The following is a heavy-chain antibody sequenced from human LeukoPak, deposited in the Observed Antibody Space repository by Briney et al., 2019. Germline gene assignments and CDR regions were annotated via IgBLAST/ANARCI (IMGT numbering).Heavy chain of an antibody. V-gene: IGHV1-46*01. CDR1: GYTFTSYY. Sequence: ASVKVSCKASGYTFTSYYMHWVRQAPGQGLEWMGIINPSAGGTTYAQKFQGRVTMTRDTSTSTVYMELSSLRSEDTAVYYCARGGNGRDGYSDTDYWGQGTLVTVSS. CDR3: ARGGNGRDGYSDTDY. CDR2: INPSAGGT. D-gene: IGHD5-24*01. J-gene: IGHJ4*02.